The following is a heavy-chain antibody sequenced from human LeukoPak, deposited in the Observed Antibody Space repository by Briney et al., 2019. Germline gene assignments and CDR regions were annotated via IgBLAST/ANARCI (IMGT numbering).Heavy chain of an antibody. J-gene: IGHJ6*03. CDR2: IKQDGSEK. CDR1: GFTFSSYW. D-gene: IGHD4-11*01. Sequence: PGGSLRLSCAASGFTFSSYWMSWVRQAPGKGLEWVANIKQDGSEKYYVDSVKGRFTISRDNAKNSLYLQMNSLRAEDTAVYYCARDLVYSNYVFYYYYYMDVWGKGTTVTVSS. V-gene: IGHV3-7*01. CDR3: ARDLVYSNYVFYYYYYMDV.